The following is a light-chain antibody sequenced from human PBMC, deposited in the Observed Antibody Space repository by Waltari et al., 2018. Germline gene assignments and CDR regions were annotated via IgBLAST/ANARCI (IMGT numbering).Light chain of an antibody. CDR2: DAS. CDR1: QSVGYY. CDR3: LQRSNRPLT. V-gene: IGKV3-11*01. Sequence: LSCRASQSVGYYLAWYQHKPGQAPRLLIHDASVRATDIPARFSGSGSGTDFTLTISRLEAEDFAVYFCLQRSNRPLTFGGGTKVEIK. J-gene: IGKJ4*01.